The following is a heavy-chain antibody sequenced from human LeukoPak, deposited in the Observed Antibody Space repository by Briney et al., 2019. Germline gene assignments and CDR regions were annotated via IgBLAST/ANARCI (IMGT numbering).Heavy chain of an antibody. CDR3: ARTPRPRGTFDY. Sequence: VASVKVSCKASGYTFTSYDINWVRQAPGQGLEWMGWISAYNGNTNYAQKLQGRVTMTTDTSTSTAYMELRSLRSDDTAVYYCARTPRPRGTFDYWGQGTLVTVSS. CDR1: GYTFTSYD. CDR2: ISAYNGNT. V-gene: IGHV1-18*01. D-gene: IGHD1-14*01. J-gene: IGHJ4*02.